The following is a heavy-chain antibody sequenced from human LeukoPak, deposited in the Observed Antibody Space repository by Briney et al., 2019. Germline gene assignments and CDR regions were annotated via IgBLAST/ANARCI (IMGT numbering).Heavy chain of an antibody. J-gene: IGHJ4*02. D-gene: IGHD6-13*01. CDR1: GFTFSSYA. Sequence: GGSLRLSCAASGFTFSSYAMHWVRQAPGKGLEWVAFIHYDGSNNYYADSVKGRFTISRDNSKNTLYLQMNTLRADDTAVYYCAKDHGSSAWYYFDYWGQGTLVTVSS. CDR2: IHYDGSNN. V-gene: IGHV3-30*02. CDR3: AKDHGSSAWYYFDY.